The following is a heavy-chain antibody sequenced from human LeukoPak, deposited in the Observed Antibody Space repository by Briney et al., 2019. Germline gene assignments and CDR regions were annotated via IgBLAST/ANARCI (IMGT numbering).Heavy chain of an antibody. D-gene: IGHD2-15*01. V-gene: IGHV4-4*07. CDR1: GGSISSYY. CDR3: ARESVGYCSGGSCPYYFDY. Sequence: SETLSLTCTVSGGSISSYYWSWVRQPAGKGLEWIGRIYSSGDTNYNPSLKSRSSMSVDTSRNEFSLRLNSVTAADTAVYYCARESVGYCSGGSCPYYFDYWGQGTLVTVSS. CDR2: IYSSGDT. J-gene: IGHJ4*02.